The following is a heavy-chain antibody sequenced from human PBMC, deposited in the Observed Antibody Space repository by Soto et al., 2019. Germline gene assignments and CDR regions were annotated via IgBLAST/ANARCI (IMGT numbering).Heavy chain of an antibody. CDR1: GFTFSSYG. J-gene: IGHJ3*02. CDR3: AKDASLYAFDI. Sequence: QVQLVESGGGVVQPGRSLRLSCAASGFTFSSYGMHWVRQAPGKGLEWVAVISYDGSNKYYADSVKGRFTISRDNSKNTRYLQMNSLTAEDTAVYYCAKDASLYAFDIWGQGTMVTVSS. V-gene: IGHV3-30*18. D-gene: IGHD2-2*01. CDR2: ISYDGSNK.